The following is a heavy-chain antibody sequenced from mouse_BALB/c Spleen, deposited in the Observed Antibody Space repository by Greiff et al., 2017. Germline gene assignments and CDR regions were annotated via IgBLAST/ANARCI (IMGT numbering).Heavy chain of an antibody. J-gene: IGHJ2*01. CDR2: ISSGGSYT. CDR1: GFTFSSYA. CDR3: ARQGNWDGFDY. Sequence: EVKLVESGGGLVKPGGSLKLSCAASGFTFSSYAMSRVRQTPEKRLEWVATISSGGSYTYYPDSVKGRFTISRDNAKNTLYLQMSSLRSEDTAMYYCARQGNWDGFDYWGQGTTLTVSS. V-gene: IGHV5-9-3*01. D-gene: IGHD4-1*01.